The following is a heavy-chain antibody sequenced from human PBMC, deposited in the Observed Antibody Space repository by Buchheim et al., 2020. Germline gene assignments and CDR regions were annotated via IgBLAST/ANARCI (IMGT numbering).Heavy chain of an antibody. J-gene: IGHJ5*01. D-gene: IGHD1-1*01. V-gene: IGHV4-31*03. CDR3: ARTQLERRWGRKGGFGS. CDR1: GGPVSITGHF. CDR2: IYYSGTT. Sequence: QVQLHESGPRLVKSSETLSLTCTVSGGPVSITGHFWSWIRQRPGQGLEWIGYIYYSGTTYYNPSLKSRLTLSIDTSKNQFSLTLNSVTVADTAVYYCARTQLERRWGRKGGFGSWGQGTL.